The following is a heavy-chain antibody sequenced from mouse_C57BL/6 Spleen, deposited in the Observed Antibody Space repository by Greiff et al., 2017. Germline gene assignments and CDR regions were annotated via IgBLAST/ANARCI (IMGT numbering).Heavy chain of an antibody. Sequence: QVQLQQSGAELVKPGASVKLSCKASGYTFTSYWMHWVKQRPGQGLEWIGMIHPNSGSTNYNEKFKSKATLTVDKSSSTAYMQLSSLTSEDSAVYYCARGWDDWYFDAWGTGTTVTVSS. V-gene: IGHV1-64*01. CDR2: IHPNSGST. CDR1: GYTFTSYW. J-gene: IGHJ1*03. D-gene: IGHD4-1*01. CDR3: ARGWDDWYFDA.